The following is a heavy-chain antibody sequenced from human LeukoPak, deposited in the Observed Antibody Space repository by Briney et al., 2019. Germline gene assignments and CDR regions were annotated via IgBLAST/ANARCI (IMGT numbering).Heavy chain of an antibody. V-gene: IGHV1-69*13. J-gene: IGHJ6*03. Sequence: SVKVSCKVSGGTFSSYAISWVRQAPGQGLEWMGGIIPIFGTANYAQKFQGRVTITADESTSTAYMELSSLRSEDTAVYYCARAHRGGSYWGGYYYYYMDVWGKGTTVTVSS. CDR2: IIPIFGTA. D-gene: IGHD1-26*01. CDR3: ARAHRGGSYWGGYYYYYMDV. CDR1: GGTFSSYA.